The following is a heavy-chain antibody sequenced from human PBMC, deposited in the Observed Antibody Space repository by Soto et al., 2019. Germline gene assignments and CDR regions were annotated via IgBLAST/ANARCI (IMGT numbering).Heavy chain of an antibody. CDR2: ISYDGSNK. CDR3: ARGPYDDFWSGVMGLDY. V-gene: IGHV3-30-3*01. J-gene: IGHJ4*02. CDR1: GFTFSSYA. Sequence: QVQLVESGGGVVQPGRSLRLSCAASGFTFSSYAMHWVRQAPGTGLEWVAVISYDGSNKYYADSVKGRFTISRDNSKNTLYLQMNSLRAEDTAVYYCARGPYDDFWSGVMGLDYWGQGTLVTVSS. D-gene: IGHD3-3*01.